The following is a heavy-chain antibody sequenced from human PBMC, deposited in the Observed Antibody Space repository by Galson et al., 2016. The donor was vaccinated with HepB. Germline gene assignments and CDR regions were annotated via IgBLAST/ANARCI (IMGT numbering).Heavy chain of an antibody. D-gene: IGHD3-9*01. CDR3: ARILTGYSYYFDF. J-gene: IGHJ4*02. CDR1: GFTFSDYY. Sequence: SLRLSCAASGFTFSDYYMSWIRQAPGQGLEWVSYISSSTTYTNYAASVKGRFTISRDNANKSLYLQMNSLTAEDTAVYYCARILTGYSYYFDFWGQGTLVSVSS. CDR2: ISSSTTYT. V-gene: IGHV3-11*03.